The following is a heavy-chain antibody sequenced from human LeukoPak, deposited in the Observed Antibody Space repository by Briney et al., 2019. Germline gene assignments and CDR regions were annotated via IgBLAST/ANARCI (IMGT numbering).Heavy chain of an antibody. J-gene: IGHJ6*03. CDR2: IYHSEST. V-gene: IGHV4-38-2*02. Sequence: SETLSLTCTVSDDSISSYYWGWIRQPPGKGLEWIGSIYHSESTYYNPSLKSRVTISVDTSKNQFSLKLSSVTAADTAVYYCARVPAYYYGSGSSKTTYYYYYMDVWGKGTTVTVSS. CDR1: DDSISSYY. CDR3: ARVPAYYYGSGSSKTTYYYYYMDV. D-gene: IGHD3-10*01.